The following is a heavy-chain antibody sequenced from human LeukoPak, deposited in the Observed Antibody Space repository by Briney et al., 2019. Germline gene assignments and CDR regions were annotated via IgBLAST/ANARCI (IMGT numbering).Heavy chain of an antibody. D-gene: IGHD2-2*01. CDR1: GFTFSSYA. CDR3: AKDLGSGRLAPAAIGFDY. V-gene: IGHV3-23*01. Sequence: GGSLRLSCAASGFTFSSYAMSWVRQAPGKGLEWVSAISGSGGSTYYADSVKGRFTISRDNSKNTLYLQMNSLRAEDTAVYYCAKDLGSGRLAPAAIGFDYWGQGTLVTVSS. J-gene: IGHJ4*02. CDR2: ISGSGGST.